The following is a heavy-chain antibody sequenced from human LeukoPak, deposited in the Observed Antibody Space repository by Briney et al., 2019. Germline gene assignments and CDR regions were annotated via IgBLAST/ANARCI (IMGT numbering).Heavy chain of an antibody. D-gene: IGHD6-13*01. CDR3: AREASSIAAAGTGIDY. J-gene: IGHJ4*02. V-gene: IGHV7-4-1*02. CDR2: INTNTGNP. Sequence: ASVKVSCKASGGTFSSYAISWVRQAPGQGLEWMGWINTNTGNPTYAQGFTGRFVFSLDTSVSTAYLQISSLKAEDTAVYYCAREASSIAAAGTGIDYWGQGTLVTVSS. CDR1: GGTFSSYA.